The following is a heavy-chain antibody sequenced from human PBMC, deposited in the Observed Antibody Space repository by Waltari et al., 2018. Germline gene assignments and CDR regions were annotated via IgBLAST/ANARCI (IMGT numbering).Heavy chain of an antibody. V-gene: IGHV4-34*02. Sequence: QVELQQWGAGLLRPSETLSLTCAVYGVSLSDYSWTWIPQPRGKGLEWIGENNLGEVTYYNPSLEGRVTILLDKSKNQFSLHLVSVTAADTARYYCVTGPRDKWVGRYSGEFFHHWGPGTLVTVSS. CDR3: VTGPRDKWVGRYSGEFFHH. D-gene: IGHD6-19*01. CDR2: NNLGEVT. CDR1: GVSLSDYS. J-gene: IGHJ1*01.